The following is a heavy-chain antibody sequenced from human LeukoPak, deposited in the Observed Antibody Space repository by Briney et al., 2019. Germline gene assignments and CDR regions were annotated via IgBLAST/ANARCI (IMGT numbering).Heavy chain of an antibody. Sequence: PGGSLRLSCAASGFTLSSYAMSWVRQAPGKGLEWVSAISGSGGSTYYADSVKGRFTISRDNSKNTLYLQMNSLRAEDTAVYYCAKARAQYYYDSSGYYLPFDYWGQGTLVTVSS. CDR2: ISGSGGST. J-gene: IGHJ4*02. CDR1: GFTLSSYA. V-gene: IGHV3-23*01. CDR3: AKARAQYYYDSSGYYLPFDY. D-gene: IGHD3-22*01.